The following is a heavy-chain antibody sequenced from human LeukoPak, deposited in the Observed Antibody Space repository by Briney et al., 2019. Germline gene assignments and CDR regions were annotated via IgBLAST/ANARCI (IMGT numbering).Heavy chain of an antibody. CDR3: ARDGDGLGSYFDY. J-gene: IGHJ4*02. D-gene: IGHD1-26*01. CDR1: GGTFSSYA. V-gene: IGHV1-69*04. CDR2: IIPILGIA. Sequence: SVKVSCKASGGTFSSYAISWVRQAPGQGLEWMGRIIPILGIANYAQKFEGRVTITADNSTSTAYMELSSLRSEDTAVYYCARDGDGLGSYFDYWGQGTLVTVSS.